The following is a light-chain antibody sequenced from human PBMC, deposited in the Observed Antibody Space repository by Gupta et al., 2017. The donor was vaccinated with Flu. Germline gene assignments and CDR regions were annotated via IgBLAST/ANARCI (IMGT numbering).Light chain of an antibody. CDR2: ELS. CDR1: SSDVGGYNY. V-gene: IGLV2-14*01. Sequence: SALTQPASLSGPPRPSIPISCTGTSSDVGGYNYVHWYQQHAGKTPKLMIYELSNRPSGVSNSFSGSKSGNTASLTISGLQAEDEADYYCSSYTSSSTVVFGGGTKLTVL. CDR3: SSYTSSSTVV. J-gene: IGLJ2*01.